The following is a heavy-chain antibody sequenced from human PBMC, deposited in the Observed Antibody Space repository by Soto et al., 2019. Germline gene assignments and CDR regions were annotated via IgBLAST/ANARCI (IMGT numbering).Heavy chain of an antibody. Sequence: PSQTLSLTCAISGDSVSSNSAAWNWIRQSPSRGLEWLGRTYYRSKWYNDYAVSVESRITINPDTSKNQFSLQLNSVTPEDTAVYYCARDLRLTGTTSGYYYYGMDVWGQGTTVTVSS. J-gene: IGHJ6*02. CDR3: ARDLRLTGTTSGYYYYGMDV. CDR2: TYYRSKWYN. D-gene: IGHD1-7*01. V-gene: IGHV6-1*01. CDR1: GDSVSSNSAA.